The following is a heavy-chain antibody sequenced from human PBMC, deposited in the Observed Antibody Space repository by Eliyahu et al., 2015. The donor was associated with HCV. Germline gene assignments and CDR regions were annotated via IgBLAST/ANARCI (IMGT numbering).Heavy chain of an antibody. V-gene: IGHV3-21*01. J-gene: IGHJ5*02. CDR2: ISSSSSYI. CDR3: ARAGDYVSWFDP. D-gene: IGHD3-16*01. CDR1: GFTFSSYS. Sequence: EVQLVESGGGLVKPGGSLRXSCAASGFTFSSYSXNWVRQVPGKGLEWVSSISSSSSYIYYADSVKGRFTISRDNAKNSLYLQMNSLRAEDTAVYYCARAGDYVSWFDPWGQGTLVTVSS.